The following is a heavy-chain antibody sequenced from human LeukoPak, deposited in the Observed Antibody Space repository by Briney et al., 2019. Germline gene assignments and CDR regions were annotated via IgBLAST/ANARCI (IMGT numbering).Heavy chain of an antibody. V-gene: IGHV1-69*05. CDR1: GGTFSSYA. Sequence: GASVKVSCKASGGTFSSYAISWVRQAPGQGLEWMGGIIPIFGTANYAQKFQGRVTITTDESTSTAYMELSSLRSEDTAVYYCARDSGGWFGEGNHFDYWGQGTLVTVSS. CDR3: ARDSGGWFGEGNHFDY. D-gene: IGHD3-10*01. J-gene: IGHJ4*02. CDR2: IIPIFGTA.